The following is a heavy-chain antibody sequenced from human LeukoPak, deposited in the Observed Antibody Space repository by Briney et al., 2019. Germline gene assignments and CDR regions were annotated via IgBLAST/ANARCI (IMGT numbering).Heavy chain of an antibody. Sequence: GGSLRLSCAASGFTFSSYSMNWVRQAPGKGLEWVSSISSSSSYIYYADSVKGRFTISRDNAKNSLYLQMNSPRAEDTAVYYCAREGPSTVTEYNWFDPWGHGTLVTVSS. CDR3: AREGPSTVTEYNWFDP. CDR1: GFTFSSYS. V-gene: IGHV3-21*01. J-gene: IGHJ5*02. CDR2: ISSSSSYI. D-gene: IGHD4-17*01.